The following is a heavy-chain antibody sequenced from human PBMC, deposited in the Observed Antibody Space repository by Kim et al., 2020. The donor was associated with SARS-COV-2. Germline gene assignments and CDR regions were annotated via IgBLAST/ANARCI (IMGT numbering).Heavy chain of an antibody. D-gene: IGHD3-22*01. J-gene: IGHJ3*02. CDR1: GFTFSSYS. CDR2: ISSSSSTI. V-gene: IGHV3-48*02. Sequence: GGSLRLSCAASGFTFSSYSMNWVRQAPGKGLEWVSYISSSSSTIYYADSVKGRFTISRDNAKNSLYLQMNSLRDEDTAVYYCARDQHYYDSSGYWNAFDIWGQGTMVTVSS. CDR3: ARDQHYYDSSGYWNAFDI.